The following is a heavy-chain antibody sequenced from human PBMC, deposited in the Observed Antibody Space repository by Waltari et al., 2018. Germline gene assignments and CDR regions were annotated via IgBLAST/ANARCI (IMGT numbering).Heavy chain of an antibody. V-gene: IGHV4-34*01. CDR1: GGSFSGYY. CDR3: ARGRGFWSGYYHRQRNYYYGMDV. Sequence: QVQLQQWGAGLLKPSETLSLTCAVYGGSFSGYYWSWIRQPPGKGREWIGEINHSGSTNYNPSLKSRVTISVDTSKNQFSLKLSSVTAADTAVYYCARGRGFWSGYYHRQRNYYYGMDVWGQGTTVIVSS. CDR2: INHSGST. D-gene: IGHD3-3*01. J-gene: IGHJ6*02.